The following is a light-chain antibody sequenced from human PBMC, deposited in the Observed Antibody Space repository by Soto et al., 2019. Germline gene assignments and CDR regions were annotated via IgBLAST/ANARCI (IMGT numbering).Light chain of an antibody. J-gene: IGKJ1*01. CDR2: GAS. CDR1: QSVSSN. CDR3: QQYNNWPPWT. V-gene: IGKV3-15*01. Sequence: EIVMTQSPATLSVSPGERATLSCRASQSVSSNLAWYQQKPGQAPRLLIYGASTRANGIPARFSGSGSGKEFTLTISSLQSEDFAVYYCQQYNNWPPWTFGQGTKV.